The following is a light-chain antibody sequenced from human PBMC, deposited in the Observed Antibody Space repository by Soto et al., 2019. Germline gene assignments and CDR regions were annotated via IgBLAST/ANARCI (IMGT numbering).Light chain of an antibody. V-gene: IGKV2-28*01. CDR1: QSLLHSNGYNY. Sequence: DIVMTQSPLSLPVTPGEPASISCRSSQSLLHSNGYNYLDWYLQKPGQSPQLLISLASNRASGVPDRFSGSGSGTDFTLKISRVEAGDVGVYYCMQALQTPTFGGGNRVEIK. J-gene: IGKJ4*01. CDR2: LAS. CDR3: MQALQTPT.